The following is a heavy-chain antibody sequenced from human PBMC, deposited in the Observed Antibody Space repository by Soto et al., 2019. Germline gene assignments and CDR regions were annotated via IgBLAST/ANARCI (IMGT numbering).Heavy chain of an antibody. V-gene: IGHV3-30-3*01. CDR1: GFPFSSYV. D-gene: IGHD4-4*01. CDR3: ARVHSRYFDN. J-gene: IGHJ4*02. Sequence: SLRLSCAASGFPFSSYVMHWVRQAPGKGLEWVAVISYDANNKYYADSVKGRFTISRDNFKNTLYLQMNSLRTEDTAVYYCARVHSRYFDNWGQGTLVTVSS. CDR2: ISYDANNK.